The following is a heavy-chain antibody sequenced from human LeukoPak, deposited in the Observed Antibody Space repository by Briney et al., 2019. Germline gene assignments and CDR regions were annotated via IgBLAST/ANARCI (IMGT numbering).Heavy chain of an antibody. CDR3: ARDRGIVVVPAAMDNWFDP. J-gene: IGHJ5*02. CDR2: ISYDGSNK. V-gene: IGHV3-30*04. D-gene: IGHD2-2*01. CDR1: GFTFSSYA. Sequence: GRSLRLSCAASGFTFSSYAMHWVRQAPGKGLEWVAVISYDGSNKYYADSVKGRFTISRDNSKNTPYLQMSSLRAEDTAVYYCARDRGIVVVPAAMDNWFDPWGQGTLVTVSS.